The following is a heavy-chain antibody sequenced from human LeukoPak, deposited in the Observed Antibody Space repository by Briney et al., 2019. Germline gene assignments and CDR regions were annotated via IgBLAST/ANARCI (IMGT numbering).Heavy chain of an antibody. CDR2: ISSSGSTI. D-gene: IGHD6-13*01. CDR3: ARDHPSSSWTFDY. CDR1: GFTFGDYA. V-gene: IGHV3-11*04. Sequence: GGSLRLSCTASGFTFGDYAMSWVRQAPGKGLEWVSYISSSGSTIYYADSVKGRFTISRDNAKNSLYLQMNSLRAEDTAVYYCARDHPSSSWTFDYWGQGTLVTVSS. J-gene: IGHJ4*02.